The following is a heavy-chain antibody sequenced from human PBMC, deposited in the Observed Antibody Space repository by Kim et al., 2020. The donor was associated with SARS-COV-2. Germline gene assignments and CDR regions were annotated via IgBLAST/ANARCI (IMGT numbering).Heavy chain of an antibody. D-gene: IGHD1-26*01. V-gene: IGHV1-24*01. J-gene: IGHJ4*02. Sequence: TIYAQKFQGRVTMTEDTSIDTAYMELSSLRSEDTAVYYCATGSGGSYFYWGQGTLVTVSS. CDR2: T. CDR3: ATGSGGSYFY.